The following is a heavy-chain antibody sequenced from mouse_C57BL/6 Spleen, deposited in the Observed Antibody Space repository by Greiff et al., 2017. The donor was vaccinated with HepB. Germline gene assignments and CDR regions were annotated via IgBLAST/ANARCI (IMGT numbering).Heavy chain of an antibody. CDR3: ARHEELWASFDY. CDR2: FYPGSGSI. CDR1: GYTFTEYT. J-gene: IGHJ2*01. Sequence: VQLQESGAELVKPGASVKLSCKASGYTFTEYTIHWVKQRSGQGLEWIGWFYPGSGSIKCNEKFKDKATLTADKSSSTVYMELSRMPSEYSAVYCCARHEELWASFDYWGQGTTLTVSS. V-gene: IGHV1-62-2*01. D-gene: IGHD6-1*01.